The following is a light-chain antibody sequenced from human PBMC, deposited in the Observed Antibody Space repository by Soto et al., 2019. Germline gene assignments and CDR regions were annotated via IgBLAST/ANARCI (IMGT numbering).Light chain of an antibody. CDR3: RNYISTPPT. V-gene: IGKV1-27*01. J-gene: IGKJ4*01. CDR2: AAS. CDR1: QGIGNY. Sequence: DTHRSQSPSSLYANVGDRVTISCRASQGIGNYLAWYQQKPGKVPELLMYAASTLQSGVSSRFSGSGSGTDFTLTISSLQPEDVATNYCRNYISTPPTFGVGTKHDIK.